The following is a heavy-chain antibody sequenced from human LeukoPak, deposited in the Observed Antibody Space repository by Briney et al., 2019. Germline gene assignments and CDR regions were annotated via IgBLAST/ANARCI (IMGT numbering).Heavy chain of an antibody. CDR1: GGSISSGTYY. J-gene: IGHJ4*02. D-gene: IGHD3-16*02. Sequence: PSETLSLTCTVSGGSISSGTYYWSWIRQPAGKGLEWIGRIYNSGSTSYNPSLKSRVTISMDTSKNQFSLKLSSVTAADTAVYYCARGRDDDVWGSYPTCFDYWGQGALVTVSS. CDR2: IYNSGST. CDR3: ARGRDDDVWGSYPTCFDY. V-gene: IGHV4-61*02.